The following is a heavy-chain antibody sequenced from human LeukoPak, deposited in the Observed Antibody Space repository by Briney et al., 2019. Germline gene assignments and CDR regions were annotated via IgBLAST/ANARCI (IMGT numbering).Heavy chain of an antibody. Sequence: GGSLRLSCAASGFTFGSYGMHWVRQAPGKGLEWVAFIRYDGSNKYYADSVKGRFTISRDNSKNTLYLQMNSLRAEDTAVYYCAKDRGSGSYYYLDYWGQGTLVTVSS. CDR2: IRYDGSNK. CDR1: GFTFGSYG. D-gene: IGHD1-26*01. V-gene: IGHV3-30*02. J-gene: IGHJ4*02. CDR3: AKDRGSGSYYYLDY.